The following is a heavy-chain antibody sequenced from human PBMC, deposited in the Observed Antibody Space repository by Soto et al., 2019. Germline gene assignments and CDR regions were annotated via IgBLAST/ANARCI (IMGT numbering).Heavy chain of an antibody. Sequence: LRLSCAASGFTFSSYAMIWVRHAPGKGLEWVSAISGIGHSTYYADSVKGRFTISRDNSKNTLYLQMNSLRAEDTAVYYCAKRIMATIGHFDSWGQGTLVTVSS. CDR3: AKRIMATIGHFDS. V-gene: IGHV3-23*01. CDR2: ISGIGHST. D-gene: IGHD5-12*01. CDR1: GFTFSSYA. J-gene: IGHJ4*02.